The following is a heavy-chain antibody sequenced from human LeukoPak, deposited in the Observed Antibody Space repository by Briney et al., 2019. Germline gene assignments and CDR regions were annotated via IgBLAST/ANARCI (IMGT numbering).Heavy chain of an antibody. Sequence: SETLSLTCTVSGYSISSGYYWGWIRQPPGKGLEWIGSIYHSGSTYYNPSLKSRVTISVDTSKNQFSLKLSSVTAADTAVYYCARVAYCGGDCYYGYFQHWGQGTLVTVSS. J-gene: IGHJ1*01. V-gene: IGHV4-38-2*02. CDR1: GYSISSGYY. CDR3: ARVAYCGGDCYYGYFQH. CDR2: IYHSGST. D-gene: IGHD2-21*02.